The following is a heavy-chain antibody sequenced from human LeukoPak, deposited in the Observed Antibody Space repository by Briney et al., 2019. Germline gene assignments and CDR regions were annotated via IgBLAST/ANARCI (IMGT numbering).Heavy chain of an antibody. CDR3: ARAEGAALNWFGP. D-gene: IGHD6-6*01. V-gene: IGHV4-61*02. Sequence: SQTLSLTCTVSGGSISSGSYYWSWIRQPAGKGLEWIGRIYTSGSTNYNPSLKSRVTISVDTSKNQFSLKLSSVTAADTAVYYCARAEGAALNWFGPWGQGTLVTVSS. J-gene: IGHJ5*02. CDR2: IYTSGST. CDR1: GGSISSGSYY.